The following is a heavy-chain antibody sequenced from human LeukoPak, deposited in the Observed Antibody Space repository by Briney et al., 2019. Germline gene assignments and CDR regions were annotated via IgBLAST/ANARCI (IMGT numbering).Heavy chain of an antibody. V-gene: IGHV3-30*02. CDR2: IRYDGSNE. J-gene: IGHJ1*01. CDR1: GFTFSSYA. CDR3: AKDILTGYYNFHH. D-gene: IGHD3-9*01. Sequence: GRSLRLSCAASGFTFSSYAMHWVRQAPGKGLEWVAFIRYDGSNEYYADSVKGRFTISRDNFKNTLYLQMHSLRTDDTAVYYCAKDILTGYYNFHHWGQGTLVTVSS.